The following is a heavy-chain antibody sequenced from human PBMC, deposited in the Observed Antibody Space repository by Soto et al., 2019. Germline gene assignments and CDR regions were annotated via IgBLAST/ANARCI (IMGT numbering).Heavy chain of an antibody. CDR1: GFSFDVYA. Sequence: GGSLRLSCAVSGFSFDVYAMHWFRQVQGKGLEWVTAISCNTDSIGYAGSVKGRFTIAIDNAKNFLYMQMHSLRAEDTSLYYCATGRSRYNFDHWGQRTLVTV. D-gene: IGHD1-1*01. CDR2: ISCNTDSI. CDR3: ATGRSRYNFDH. J-gene: IGHJ4*02. V-gene: IGHV3-9*01.